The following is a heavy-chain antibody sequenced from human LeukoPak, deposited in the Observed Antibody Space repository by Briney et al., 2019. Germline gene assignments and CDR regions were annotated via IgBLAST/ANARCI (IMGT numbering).Heavy chain of an antibody. CDR1: GGSFSGYY. D-gene: IGHD6-13*01. V-gene: IGHV4-34*01. CDR2: IHHSGST. CDR3: ARGSAYSSSWYVLFDY. Sequence: PSETLSLTCAVYGGSFSGYYWSWIRQPPGKGLEWIGEIHHSGSTYYNPSLKSRVTILVDTSKNHFSLRLSSVTAADTAVYYCARGSAYSSSWYVLFDYWGQGTLVTVSS. J-gene: IGHJ4*02.